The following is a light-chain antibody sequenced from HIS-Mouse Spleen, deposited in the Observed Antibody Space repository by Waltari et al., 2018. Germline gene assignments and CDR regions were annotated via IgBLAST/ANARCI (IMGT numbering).Light chain of an antibody. J-gene: IGLJ1*01. CDR1: SSDVGGYNY. CDR2: EVS. V-gene: IGLV2-14*01. CDR3: SSYTSSSTLV. Sequence: QSALTQPASVSGSPGQSITISCTGTSSDVGGYNYVSWYQQHPGKAPKLMIYEVSKRPSGVSNRFSGPKSGNTASLTISGLQAEDEADYYCSSYTSSSTLVFGTGTKVTVL.